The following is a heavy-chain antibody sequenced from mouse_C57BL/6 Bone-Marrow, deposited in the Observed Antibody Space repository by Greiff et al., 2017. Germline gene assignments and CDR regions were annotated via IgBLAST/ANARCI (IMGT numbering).Heavy chain of an antibody. V-gene: IGHV1-9*01. CDR3: ASPLYSGSLGYAMDY. CDR2: ILPGSGST. D-gene: IGHD1-1*01. CDR1: GYTFTGYW. Sequence: VQRVESGAELMKPGASVKLSCKATGYTFTGYWIEWVKQRPGHGLEWIGEILPGSGSTNYNEKFKGKATFTADTSSNTAYMQLSSLTTEDSAIYYGASPLYSGSLGYAMDYWGQGTSVTVSS. J-gene: IGHJ4*01.